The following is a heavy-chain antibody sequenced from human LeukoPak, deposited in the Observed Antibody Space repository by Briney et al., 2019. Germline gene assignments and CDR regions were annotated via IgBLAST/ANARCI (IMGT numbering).Heavy chain of an antibody. V-gene: IGHV4-39*07. Sequence: SETLSLTCTVSGGSISSSSHYWGWIRQPPGKGLEWIGSMYYSGSTYYNPSLKSRVTISVDTSKNQFSLKLSSVTAADTAVYYCARDLGPAATAIDYWGQGTLVTVSS. CDR3: ARDLGPAATAIDY. CDR1: GGSISSSSHY. D-gene: IGHD2-2*01. CDR2: MYYSGST. J-gene: IGHJ4*02.